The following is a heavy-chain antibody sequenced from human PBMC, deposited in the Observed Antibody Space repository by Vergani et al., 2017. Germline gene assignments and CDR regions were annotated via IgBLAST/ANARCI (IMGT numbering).Heavy chain of an antibody. CDR1: GGSISSYY. J-gene: IGHJ5*02. CDR3: AREVVTMVRGVIVYWFDP. Sequence: QVQLQESGPGLVKPSETLSLTCTVSGGSISSYYWSWIRQPPGKGLEWIWYIYYSGSTNYNPSLKSRVTISVDTSKNQFSLKLSSVTAADTAVYYCAREVVTMVRGVIVYWFDPWGQGTLVIVSS. CDR2: IYYSGST. D-gene: IGHD3-10*01. V-gene: IGHV4-59*01.